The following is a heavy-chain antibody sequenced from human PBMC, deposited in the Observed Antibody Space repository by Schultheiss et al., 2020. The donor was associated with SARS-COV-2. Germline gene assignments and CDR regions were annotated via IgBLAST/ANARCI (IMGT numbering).Heavy chain of an antibody. J-gene: IGHJ6*02. CDR1: GFSLSKARMG. CDR2: IFSSDEK. D-gene: IGHD3-9*01. V-gene: IGHV2-26*01. CDR3: ARMQGADYDILTGYYYHYGMDV. Sequence: SGPTLVKPTETLTLTCTVSGFSLSKARMGVSWIRQPPGKALEWLAHIFSSDEKSYITSLKSRLTISKDTSKSQVVLTMTNMDPVDAGTYYCARMQGADYDILTGYYYHYGMDVWGQGTTVTVSS.